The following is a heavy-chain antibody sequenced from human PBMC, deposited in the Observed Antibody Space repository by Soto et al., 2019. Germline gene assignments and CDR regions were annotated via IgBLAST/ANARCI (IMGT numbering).Heavy chain of an antibody. CDR3: ARDLAVCGRCGSCYPRSRNYYYYGMDV. Sequence: GGCLRLSCAASGFTFSSYAMHWVRQAPGKGLAWVAVISYDGSNKYYADSVKGRFTISRDNSKNTLYLQMNSLRAEDTAVYYCARDLAVCGRCGSCYPRSRNYYYYGMDVWGQGTTVTVSS. V-gene: IGHV3-30-3*01. J-gene: IGHJ6*02. CDR1: GFTFSSYA. CDR2: ISYDGSNK. D-gene: IGHD2-15*01.